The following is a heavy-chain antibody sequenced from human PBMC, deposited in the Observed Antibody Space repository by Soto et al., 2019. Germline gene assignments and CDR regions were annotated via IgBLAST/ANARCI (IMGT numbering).Heavy chain of an antibody. CDR3: ARDFCGGDCYPNRGTGYFDL. Sequence: EVQLVESGGGLIQPGGSLRLSCAASGFTVSSNYMSWVRQAPGMGLEWVSVIYSGGSTYYADSVKGRFTISRDNSKNTLYLQMNSLRAEDTAVYYCARDFCGGDCYPNRGTGYFDLWGRGTLVTVSS. V-gene: IGHV3-53*01. CDR1: GFTVSSNY. J-gene: IGHJ2*01. D-gene: IGHD2-21*02. CDR2: IYSGGST.